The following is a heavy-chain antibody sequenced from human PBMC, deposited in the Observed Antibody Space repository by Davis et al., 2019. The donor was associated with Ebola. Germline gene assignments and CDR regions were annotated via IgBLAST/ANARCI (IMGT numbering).Heavy chain of an antibody. Sequence: GGSLRLSCAASGLIFNNYWMSWIRQAPGKGPEWVAIIKEDGGEKYYVDSVKGRFTISRDNAKNSLYLQISSLKAEDTAVYYCARGKWDLDHWGQGTLVTVSS. V-gene: IGHV3-7*03. CDR3: ARGKWDLDH. CDR1: GLIFNNYW. D-gene: IGHD1-26*01. J-gene: IGHJ4*02. CDR2: IKEDGGEK.